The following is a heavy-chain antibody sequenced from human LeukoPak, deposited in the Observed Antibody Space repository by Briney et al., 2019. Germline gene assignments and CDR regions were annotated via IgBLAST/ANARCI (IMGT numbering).Heavy chain of an antibody. Sequence: SETLSLTCTVSGGSISTSNYYWGWIRQPPGKGLEWIGSIYYSGSTYYNPSLKSRVTISVDTSKNQFSLKLSSVTAADTAVYYCARDGGLGYPRYWGQGTLVTVSS. D-gene: IGHD2-15*01. CDR2: IYYSGST. CDR3: ARDGGLGYPRY. J-gene: IGHJ4*02. V-gene: IGHV4-39*07. CDR1: GGSISTSNYY.